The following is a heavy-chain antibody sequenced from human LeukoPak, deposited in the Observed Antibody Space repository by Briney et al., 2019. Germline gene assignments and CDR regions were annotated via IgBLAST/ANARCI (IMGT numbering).Heavy chain of an antibody. D-gene: IGHD6-19*01. V-gene: IGHV1-2*06. CDR1: GYTFTSYG. J-gene: IGHJ4*02. Sequence: ASVKVSCKASGYTFTSYGISWVRQAPGQGLEWMGRINPNSGGTNYAQKFQGRVTMTRDTSISTAYMELSRLRSDDTAVYYCARVRHSGWYSSFDYWGQGTLVTVSS. CDR3: ARVRHSGWYSSFDY. CDR2: INPNSGGT.